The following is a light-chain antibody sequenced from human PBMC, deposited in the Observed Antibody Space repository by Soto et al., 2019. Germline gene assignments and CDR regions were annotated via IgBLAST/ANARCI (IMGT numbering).Light chain of an antibody. V-gene: IGKV3-15*01. CDR2: GAS. CDR1: QSVSSN. J-gene: IGKJ1*01. Sequence: EIVMPQSPATLSVSPGERATLSCRASQSVSSNLAWYQQEPGQAPRLLIYGASTRAAGIPARFSGSGSGTEFTLTISGLLSEDFAVYYCQQYNNWPPTFGQGIKVEIK. CDR3: QQYNNWPPT.